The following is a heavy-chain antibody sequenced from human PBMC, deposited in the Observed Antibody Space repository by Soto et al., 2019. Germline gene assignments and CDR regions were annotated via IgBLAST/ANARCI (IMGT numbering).Heavy chain of an antibody. V-gene: IGHV3-23*04. J-gene: IGHJ4*02. D-gene: IGHD3-3*01. CDR1: GFTFSSYA. CDR3: AKGLLDHGDY. Sequence: EVQLVESGGGLVQPGGSLRLSCAASGFTFSSYAMSWVRQAPGKGLEWVSGISGSGGHTYYGDSVKGRFTISRDNSKNTLYLQMNSLRAEDGAVYYCAKGLLDHGDYWGQGTLVTVSS. CDR2: ISGSGGHT.